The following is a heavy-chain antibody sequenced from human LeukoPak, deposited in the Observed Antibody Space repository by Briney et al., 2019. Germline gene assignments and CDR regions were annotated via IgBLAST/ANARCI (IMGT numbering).Heavy chain of an antibody. J-gene: IGHJ4*02. D-gene: IGHD1-14*01. CDR3: ARHPYNRYYFDY. CDR1: GGSISSSSYY. CDR2: IYYSGST. V-gene: IGHV4-39*01. Sequence: SETLSLTCTVSGGSISSSSYYWVWIRQPPGKGLEWIGSIYYSGSTYYNPSLKSRVTISVDTSKNQFSLKLTSVTAADTAVYYCARHPYNRYYFDYWGQGTLVTVSS.